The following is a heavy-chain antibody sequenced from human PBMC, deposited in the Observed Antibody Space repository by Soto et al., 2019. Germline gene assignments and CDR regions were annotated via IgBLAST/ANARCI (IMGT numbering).Heavy chain of an antibody. Sequence: VKVSCKASGGTFSSYAISWVRQAPGQGLEWMGGIIPIFGTANYAQKFQGRVTITADESTSTAYMELSSLRSEDTAVYYCARDKSRDEYFQHWGQGTLVTVSS. CDR3: ARDKSRDEYFQH. J-gene: IGHJ1*01. CDR1: GGTFSSYA. V-gene: IGHV1-69*01. CDR2: IIPIFGTA.